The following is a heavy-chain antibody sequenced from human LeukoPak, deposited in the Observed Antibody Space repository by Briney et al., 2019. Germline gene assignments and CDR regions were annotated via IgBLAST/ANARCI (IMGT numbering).Heavy chain of an antibody. J-gene: IGHJ4*02. CDR1: GFTFNSFV. Sequence: PGGSLRLSCAASGFTFNSFVMNWGRQAPGKGMEWVSGISGSGVSRYYADSVKGRFTISRDNSKNTLYLQMNSLRAEDTAVYYCAKDMGIAVAGTLAYWGQGTLVTVSS. CDR2: ISGSGVSR. CDR3: AKDMGIAVAGTLAY. V-gene: IGHV3-23*01. D-gene: IGHD6-19*01.